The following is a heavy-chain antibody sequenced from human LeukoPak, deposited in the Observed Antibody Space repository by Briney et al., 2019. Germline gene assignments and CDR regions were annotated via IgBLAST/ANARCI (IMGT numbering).Heavy chain of an antibody. Sequence: SGPTLVNPTQTLTLTCTFSGFSLSTSGVGVGWIRQPPGKALEWLALIYWNDDKRYSPSLKSRLTIAKDTSKNQVVLTMTNMDPVDTATYYCAHSGGYYYSDSSGYYSTDAFDIWGQGTMVTVSS. CDR2: IYWNDDK. D-gene: IGHD3-22*01. CDR3: AHSGGYYYSDSSGYYSTDAFDI. CDR1: GFSLSTSGVG. J-gene: IGHJ3*02. V-gene: IGHV2-5*01.